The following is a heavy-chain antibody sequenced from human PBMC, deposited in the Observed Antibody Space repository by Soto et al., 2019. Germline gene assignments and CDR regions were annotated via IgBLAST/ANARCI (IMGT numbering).Heavy chain of an antibody. CDR1: GFTFSSYG. J-gene: IGHJ6*02. CDR3: AREVGYSSSWYRHLGMDV. Sequence: GGSLRLSCAASGFTFSSYGMHWVRQAPGKGLEWVAVIWYDGSNKYYADSVKGRFTISRDNSKNTLYLQMNSLRAEDTAVYYCAREVGYSSSWYRHLGMDVWGQGTTVTVSS. V-gene: IGHV3-33*01. CDR2: IWYDGSNK. D-gene: IGHD6-13*01.